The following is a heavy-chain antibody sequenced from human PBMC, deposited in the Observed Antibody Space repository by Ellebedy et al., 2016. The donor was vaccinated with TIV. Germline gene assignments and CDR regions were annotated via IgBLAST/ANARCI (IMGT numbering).Heavy chain of an antibody. CDR3: AKKDYGGPRGFDY. D-gene: IGHD4-23*01. CDR2: ISSSSNTI. V-gene: IGHV3-48*02. CDR1: GFTLSDYS. J-gene: IGHJ4*02. Sequence: GGSLRLSCAASGFTLSDYSMNWVRQAPGKGLEWVAYISSSSNTIYYADSVKGRFTISRDNAKNSLYLQMNSLRDEDTAVYYCAKKDYGGPRGFDYWGQGTLVTVSS.